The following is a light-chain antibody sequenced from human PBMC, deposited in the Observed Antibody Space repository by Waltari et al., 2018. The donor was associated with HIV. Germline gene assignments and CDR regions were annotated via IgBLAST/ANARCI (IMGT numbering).Light chain of an antibody. V-gene: IGLV2-23*02. CDR2: EVT. Sequence: TDVGYRDRVSWYQQYPGKVPTLPLYEVTKRPSGASSRFSGSKSGNTASLTISGLRAEDEADYYCYSYSDTTTSYIFGSGTKVTV. CDR1: TDVGYRDR. J-gene: IGLJ1*01. CDR3: YSYSDTTTSYI.